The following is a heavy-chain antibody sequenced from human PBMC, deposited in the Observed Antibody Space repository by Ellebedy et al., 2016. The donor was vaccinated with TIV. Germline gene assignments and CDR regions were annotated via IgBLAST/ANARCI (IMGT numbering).Heavy chain of an antibody. Sequence: GGSLRLSCTGSGFIFSNYWMTWVRQAPGKGLEWVANINQDGTVEHYVDSVKGRFTISRDNAKNSVSVQMNSLETDDTAVYYCARVQGLLFRRVPDYWGQGTLVTVSS. V-gene: IGHV3-7*03. CDR3: ARVQGLLFRRVPDY. D-gene: IGHD3-10*01. CDR1: GFIFSNYW. J-gene: IGHJ4*02. CDR2: INQDGTVE.